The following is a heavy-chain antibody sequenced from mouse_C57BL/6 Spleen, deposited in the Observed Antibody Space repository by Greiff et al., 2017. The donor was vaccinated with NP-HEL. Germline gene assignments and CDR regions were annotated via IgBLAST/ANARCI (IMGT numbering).Heavy chain of an antibody. CDR3: AREGIYYGNYDAMDY. V-gene: IGHV1-81*01. CDR2: IYPRSGNT. J-gene: IGHJ4*01. CDR1: GYTFTSYG. Sequence: VKLMESGAELARPGASVKLSCKASGYTFTSYGISWVKQRTGQGLEWIGEIYPRSGNTYYNEKFKGKATLTADKSYSTAYMELRSLTSEDSAVYFCAREGIYYGNYDAMDYWGQGTSVTVSS. D-gene: IGHD2-1*01.